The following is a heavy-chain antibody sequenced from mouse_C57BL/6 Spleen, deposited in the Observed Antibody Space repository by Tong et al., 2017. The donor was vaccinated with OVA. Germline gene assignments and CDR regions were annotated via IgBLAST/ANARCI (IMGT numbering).Heavy chain of an antibody. CDR1: DYTFTSYW. V-gene: IGHV1-53*01. Sequence: VQLQESGAELVRPGTSVKLSCKASDYTFTSYWMHWVKQRPGQGLEWIGNINPSNGGTNYNEKFKSKATLTVDKSSNTAYKQLSSLTSEDAAVYYCAREGTHYYGSNPCFAYWGQGTLVTVSS. CDR3: AREGTHYYGSNPCFAY. J-gene: IGHJ3*01. CDR2: INPSNGGT. D-gene: IGHD1-1*01.